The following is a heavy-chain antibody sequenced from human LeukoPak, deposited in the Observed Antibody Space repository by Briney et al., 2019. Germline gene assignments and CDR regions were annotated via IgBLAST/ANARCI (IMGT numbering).Heavy chain of an antibody. Sequence: SETLSLTCTVSGGSISTNYWSWIRQPAGKGLEWIGRIFASGSTNYNPSLKSRVTMSVDTSKNQFSLKLSSVTAADTAVYYCARTHYYGLHNWFDPWGQGTLVTVSS. J-gene: IGHJ5*02. CDR3: ARTHYYGLHNWFDP. D-gene: IGHD3-10*01. CDR1: GGSISTNY. CDR2: IFASGST. V-gene: IGHV4-4*07.